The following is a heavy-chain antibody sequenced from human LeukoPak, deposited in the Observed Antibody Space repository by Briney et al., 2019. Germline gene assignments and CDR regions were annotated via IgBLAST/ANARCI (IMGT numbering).Heavy chain of an antibody. V-gene: IGHV3-7*01. CDR1: GFTFSSYW. J-gene: IGHJ4*02. Sequence: GGSLRLSCAASGFTFSSYWMSWVRQAPGKGLEWVANIKQDGSEKYYVDSVKGRFTISRDNAKNSLYLQMNSLRAEDTAVYYCASLYSGYDLVRYFDYWGQGTLVTVSS. CDR3: ASLYSGYDLVRYFDY. CDR2: IKQDGSEK. D-gene: IGHD5-12*01.